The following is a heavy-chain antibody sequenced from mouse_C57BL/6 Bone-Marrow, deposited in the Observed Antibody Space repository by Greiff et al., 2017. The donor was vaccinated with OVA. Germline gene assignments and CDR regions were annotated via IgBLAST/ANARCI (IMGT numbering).Heavy chain of an antibody. CDR1: GYTFTDYE. J-gene: IGHJ4*01. Sequence: QVHVKQSGAELVRPGASVTLSCKASGYTFTDYEMHWVKQTPVHGLEWIGAIDPETGGTAYNQKFKGKAILTADKSSSTAYMELRSLTSEDSAVYYCTIIWLRRRFYAMDYWGQGTSVTVSS. V-gene: IGHV1-15*01. CDR3: TIIWLRRRFYAMDY. D-gene: IGHD2-2*01. CDR2: IDPETGGT.